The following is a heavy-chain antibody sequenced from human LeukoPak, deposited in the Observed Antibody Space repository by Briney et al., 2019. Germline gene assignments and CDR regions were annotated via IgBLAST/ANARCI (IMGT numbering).Heavy chain of an antibody. D-gene: IGHD3-10*01. CDR3: AKTQSVWFGESKINYFDY. CDR2: ISGSGGST. J-gene: IGHJ4*02. V-gene: IGHV3-23*01. CDR1: GFTFSSYG. Sequence: GGTLRLSCAASGFTFSSYGMSWVRQAPGKGLEWVSAISGSGGSTYYADSVKGRFTISRDNSKNTLYLQMNSLRAEDTAVYYCAKTQSVWFGESKINYFDYWGQGTLVTVSS.